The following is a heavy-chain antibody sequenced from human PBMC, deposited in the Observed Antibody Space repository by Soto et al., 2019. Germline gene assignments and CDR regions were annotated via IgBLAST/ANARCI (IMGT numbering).Heavy chain of an antibody. D-gene: IGHD3-3*01. Sequence: GASVKVSCKASGYTSTGYYMHWVRQAPGQGIEWMGWINPNSGGTNYAQKFQGWVTMTRDTSISTAYMELSRLRSDDTAVYYCARAHDSRMDVWGQGTTVTVSS. CDR3: ARAHDSRMDV. CDR2: INPNSGGT. J-gene: IGHJ6*02. V-gene: IGHV1-2*04. CDR1: GYTSTGYY.